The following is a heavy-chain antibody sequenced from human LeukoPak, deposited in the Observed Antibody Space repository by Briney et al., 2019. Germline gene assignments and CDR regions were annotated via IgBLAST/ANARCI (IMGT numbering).Heavy chain of an antibody. CDR2: IRSDGSDT. CDR3: ARDWFHAIDY. Sequence: GGSLRLPCAASGFTFSDTWMHWVRQAPGEGLVWVSRIRSDGSDTRYAESVKGRFTISRDNAKNTLYLQMNSLRAEDTAVYYCARDWFHAIDYWGQGTLVTVSS. J-gene: IGHJ4*02. V-gene: IGHV3-74*01. CDR1: GFTFSDTW. D-gene: IGHD2/OR15-2a*01.